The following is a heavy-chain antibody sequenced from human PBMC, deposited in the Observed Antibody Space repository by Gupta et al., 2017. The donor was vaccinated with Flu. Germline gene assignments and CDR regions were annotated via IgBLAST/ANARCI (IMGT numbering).Heavy chain of an antibody. V-gene: IGHV3-74*01. CDR3: ARDLTYYDIGTGYPVGGMDV. J-gene: IGHJ6*02. CDR1: GFTFSSYW. CDR2: INSDGSST. Sequence: EVQLVESGGGLVQPGGSLRLSCAASGFTFSSYWMHWVRQAPGKGLVWVSRINSDGSSTSYADSVKGRFTIARDNAKNTLYLQRNSLRAEETAVYYCARDLTYYDIGTGYPVGGMDVWGQGTTVTVYS. D-gene: IGHD3-9*01.